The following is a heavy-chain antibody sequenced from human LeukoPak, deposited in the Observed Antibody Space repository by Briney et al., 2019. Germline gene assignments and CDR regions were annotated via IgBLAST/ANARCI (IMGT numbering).Heavy chain of an antibody. D-gene: IGHD2-2*01. Sequence: ASVKVSCKGSGYTFTGDYMHWVREGPGQGLEWVGRINPNSGGTNYAQKFQGRVTITRDTSISTAYMELSRLRSDDTAVYYCAIEYCSSTSCWNGMDVWGQGTTVTVSS. CDR3: AIEYCSSTSCWNGMDV. CDR1: GYTFTGDY. V-gene: IGHV1-2*06. CDR2: INPNSGGT. J-gene: IGHJ6*02.